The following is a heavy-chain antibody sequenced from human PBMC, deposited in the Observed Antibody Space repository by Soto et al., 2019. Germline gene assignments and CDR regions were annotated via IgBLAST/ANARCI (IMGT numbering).Heavy chain of an antibody. D-gene: IGHD6-6*01. CDR3: AQLPRPCGYYYYHGMDV. Sequence: GRCLRVSCAASGFTLGSYALSGVRQAPVTVLEWVSAISGSGGSTYYADSVKGRFTISRDSSKNTLYLQMNSLRAEDTAVYYCAQLPRPCGYYYYHGMDVWRQGTTVSVSS. V-gene: IGHV3-23*01. CDR1: GFTLGSYA. CDR2: ISGSGGST. J-gene: IGHJ6*02.